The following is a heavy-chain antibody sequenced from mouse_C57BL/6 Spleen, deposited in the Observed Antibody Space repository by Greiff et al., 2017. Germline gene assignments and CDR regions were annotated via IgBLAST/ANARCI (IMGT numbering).Heavy chain of an antibody. Sequence: VKLQESGAELMKPGASVKLSCKATGYTFTGYWIEWVKQRPGHGLEWIGEILPGSGNTNYNEKFKGKATFTADTSSNTAYVQLSSLTTEDSAIYYCTRIGYYGSSFDYWGQGTTLTVSS. D-gene: IGHD1-1*01. V-gene: IGHV1-9*01. CDR1: GYTFTGYW. J-gene: IGHJ2*01. CDR3: TRIGYYGSSFDY. CDR2: ILPGSGNT.